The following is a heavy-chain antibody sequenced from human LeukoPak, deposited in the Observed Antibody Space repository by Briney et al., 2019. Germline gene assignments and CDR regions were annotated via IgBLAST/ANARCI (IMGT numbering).Heavy chain of an antibody. J-gene: IGHJ3*02. CDR3: AKVGYSSSWNDAFDI. Sequence: PGGSLRLSCAASGFTFSSYGMHWVRQAPGKGLEWVAFIRYDGSNKYYADSVKGRFTISRDSSKNTLYLQMNSLRAEDTAVYYCAKVGYSSSWNDAFDIWGQGTMVTVSS. CDR1: GFTFSSYG. CDR2: IRYDGSNK. D-gene: IGHD6-13*01. V-gene: IGHV3-30*02.